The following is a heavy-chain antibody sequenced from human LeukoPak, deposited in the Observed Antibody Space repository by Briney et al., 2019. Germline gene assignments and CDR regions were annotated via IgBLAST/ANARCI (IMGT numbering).Heavy chain of an antibody. J-gene: IGHJ4*02. D-gene: IGHD6-13*01. CDR3: ALYGLGIAATVRRSPVDY. Sequence: ASVKVSCKASGYTFSSYGISWVRQAPGQGLEWMGWISADNGNTNYAQKLQGRVTMTTDTSTSTGYMELSRLRSDDTAVYYCALYGLGIAATVRRSPVDYWGQGTLVTVSS. CDR2: ISADNGNT. CDR1: GYTFSSYG. V-gene: IGHV1-18*01.